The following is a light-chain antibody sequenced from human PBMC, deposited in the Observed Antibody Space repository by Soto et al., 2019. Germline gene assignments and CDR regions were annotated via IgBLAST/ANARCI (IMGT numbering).Light chain of an antibody. CDR1: QSVSDN. V-gene: IGKV3-15*01. CDR3: QQSNNWPYT. J-gene: IGKJ2*01. CDR2: GAS. Sequence: VMTQSPATLSVSPGERVTLSCRASQSVSDNLAWYQQKPGQAPSLLIYGASTRATTIPGRFSGSGSGTELTLTISSLQSEDLAVYYCQQSNNWPYTFGHGTNLDIK.